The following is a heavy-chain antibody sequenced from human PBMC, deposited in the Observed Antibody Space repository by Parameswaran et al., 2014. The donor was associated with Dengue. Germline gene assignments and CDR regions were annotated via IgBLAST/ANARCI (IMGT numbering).Heavy chain of an antibody. CDR1: GGSFSGYY. V-gene: IGHV4-34*01. J-gene: IGHJ5*02. Sequence: SETLSLTCAVYGGSFSGYYWSWIRQPPGKGLEWIGEINHSGSTNYNPSLKSRVTISVDTSKNQFSLKLSSVTAADTAVYYCARGRITMVRGAIRNWFDPWGQGTLVTVSS. CDR3: ARGRITMVRGAIRNWFDP. D-gene: IGHD3-10*01. CDR2: INHSGST.